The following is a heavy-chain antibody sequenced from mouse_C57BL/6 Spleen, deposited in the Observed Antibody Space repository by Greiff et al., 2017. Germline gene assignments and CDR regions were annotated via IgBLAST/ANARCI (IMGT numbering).Heavy chain of an antibody. J-gene: IGHJ2*01. CDR1: GYTFTDYN. V-gene: IGHV1-18*01. CDR3: ARRGYYYGSSYLYFDY. CDR2: INPNNGGT. D-gene: IGHD1-1*01. Sequence: EVQLQQSGPELVKPGASVKIPCKASGYTFTDYNMDWVKQSHGKSLEWIGDINPNNGGTIYNQKFKGKVTLTVDKSSSTAYMELRSLTSEDTAVYYCARRGYYYGSSYLYFDYWGQGTTLTVSS.